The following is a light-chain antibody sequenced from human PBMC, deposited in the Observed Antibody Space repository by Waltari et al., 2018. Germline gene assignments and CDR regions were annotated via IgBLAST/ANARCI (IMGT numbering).Light chain of an antibody. CDR3: NSRDSSGNHLWV. Sequence: SSELTQDPAVSVALGQPVRITCQGDSLRSYYASWYQQKPGQAPVLVIYGKNNRPSGIPDRFSGSSSGNTASLTITGAQAEDEADYYCNSRDSSGNHLWVFGGGTKLTVL. J-gene: IGLJ3*02. CDR2: GKN. CDR1: SLRSYY. V-gene: IGLV3-19*01.